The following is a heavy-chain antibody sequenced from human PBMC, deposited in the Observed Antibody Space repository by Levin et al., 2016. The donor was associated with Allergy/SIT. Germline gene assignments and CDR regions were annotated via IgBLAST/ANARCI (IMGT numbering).Heavy chain of an antibody. J-gene: IGHJ4*02. Sequence: GESLKISCAASGFTFSSYGMHWVRQAPGKGLEWVAVISYDGSNKYYADSVKGRFTISRDNSKNTLYLQMNSLRAEDTAVYYCARDQVRWLRSYDYWGQGTLVTVSS. CDR1: GFTFSSYG. V-gene: IGHV3-30*03. CDR3: ARDQVRWLRSYDY. CDR2: ISYDGSNK. D-gene: IGHD5-12*01.